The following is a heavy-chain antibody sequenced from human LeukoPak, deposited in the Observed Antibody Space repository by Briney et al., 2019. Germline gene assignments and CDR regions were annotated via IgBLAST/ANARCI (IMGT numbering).Heavy chain of an antibody. CDR2: ISSSSSYI. D-gene: IGHD6-19*01. V-gene: IGHV3-21*01. CDR3: AAIGIAVAGNFDY. CDR1: GFTFSSYS. J-gene: IGHJ4*02. Sequence: GGSLRLSCAASGFTFSSYSMNWVRQAPGKGLEWVSSISSSSSYIFYADSVKGRFTISRDNAKNSLYLQMNSLRAEDTAVYYCAAIGIAVAGNFDYWGQGTLVTVSS.